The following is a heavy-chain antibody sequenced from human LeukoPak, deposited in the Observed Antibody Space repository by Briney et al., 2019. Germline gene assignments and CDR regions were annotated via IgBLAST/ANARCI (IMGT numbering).Heavy chain of an antibody. J-gene: IGHJ5*02. V-gene: IGHV4-39*07. Sequence: SETLSLTCTVSGGSISSSSYYWGWIRQPPGKGLEWIGSIYYSGSTYYNPSLKSRVTISVDTSKNQFSLKLSSVTAADTAVYYCARDRRWGSVKWFDPWGQGTLVTVSS. CDR2: IYYSGST. D-gene: IGHD3-16*01. CDR1: GGSISSSSYY. CDR3: ARDRRWGSVKWFDP.